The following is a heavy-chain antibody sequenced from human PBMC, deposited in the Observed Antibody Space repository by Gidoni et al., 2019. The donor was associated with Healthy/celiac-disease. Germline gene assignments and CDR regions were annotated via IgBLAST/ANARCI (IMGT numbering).Heavy chain of an antibody. CDR3: AGVFIAAAGTFRGYFQH. CDR1: GFPFSNYY. D-gene: IGHD6-13*01. V-gene: IGHV3-11*01. CDR2: ISSSGITI. J-gene: IGHJ1*01. Sequence: QVQLVESGGGLVKPGGSLRLSCAASGFPFSNYYISWIRQAPGKGLGLVSYISSSGITIYYADSVKGRFTISRDNAKNSLYLQMNSLRAEDTAVYYCAGVFIAAAGTFRGYFQHWGQGTLVTVSS.